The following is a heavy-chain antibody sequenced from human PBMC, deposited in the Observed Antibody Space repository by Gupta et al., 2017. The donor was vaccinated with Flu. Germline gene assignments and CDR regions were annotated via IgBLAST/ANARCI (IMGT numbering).Heavy chain of an antibody. V-gene: IGHV3-23*01. D-gene: IGHD2-2*01. CDR2: LSGSAIST. CDR1: GFTFSHYA. CDR3: AKGGRGVVPAAILDS. Sequence: EVQLLESGGGLVRPGGSLRLSCAASGFTFSHYAMTWVRQAPGKGLEWVSTLSGSAISTYYVDSVKGRFTISRDNSRNTLFLQMNSLRAEDTAVYYCAKGGRGVVPAAILDSWGQGTLVTVSS. J-gene: IGHJ4*02.